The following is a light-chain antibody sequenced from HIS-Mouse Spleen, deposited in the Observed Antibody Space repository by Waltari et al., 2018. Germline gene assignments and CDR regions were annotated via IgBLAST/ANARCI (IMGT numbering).Light chain of an antibody. CDR3: SSYTSSSTEV. Sequence: QSALTQPASVSGSPGQSITISCPGTSSDVGGYTYVAWYQQHPGKAPKLMIYDVSNLPSGVSNLFSGSKSGNTASLTISGLQAEDEADYYCSSYTSSSTEVFGGGTKLTVL. J-gene: IGLJ2*01. V-gene: IGLV2-14*03. CDR1: SSDVGGYTY. CDR2: DVS.